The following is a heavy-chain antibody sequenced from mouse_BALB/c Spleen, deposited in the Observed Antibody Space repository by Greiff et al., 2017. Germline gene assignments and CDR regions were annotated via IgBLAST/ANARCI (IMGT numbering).Heavy chain of an antibody. J-gene: IGHJ2*01. V-gene: IGHV1S22*01. CDR3: TRRAWNYFDY. CDR2: IYPGSGST. D-gene: IGHD3-3*01. Sequence: LQQPGSELVRPGASVKLSCKASGYTFTSYWMHWVKQRPGQGLEWIGNIYPGSGSTNYDEKFKSKATLTVDTSSSTAYMQLSSLTSEDSAVYYCTRRAWNYFDYWGQGTTLTVSS. CDR1: GYTFTSYW.